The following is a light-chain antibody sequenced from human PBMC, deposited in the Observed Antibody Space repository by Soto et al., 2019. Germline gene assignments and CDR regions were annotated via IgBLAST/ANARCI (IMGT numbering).Light chain of an antibody. CDR3: CSYAGVDIPMV. CDR2: EDT. CDR1: SKDVGNYKL. J-gene: IGLJ3*02. Sequence: QSVLTQPASVSGSPGQSITISCTGTSKDVGNYKLVSWYQQHPDKAPKLIIYEDTNRPSGISDRFSGSKSGNTGSLTISGLQAEDEADYYCCSYAGVDIPMVFGGGTKVTVL. V-gene: IGLV2-23*01.